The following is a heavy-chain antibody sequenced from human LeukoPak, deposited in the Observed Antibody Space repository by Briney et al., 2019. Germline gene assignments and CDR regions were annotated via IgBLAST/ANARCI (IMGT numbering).Heavy chain of an antibody. CDR3: ASSLPGSYWNWFDP. V-gene: IGHV1-69*13. CDR2: IIPIFGTA. J-gene: IGHJ5*02. D-gene: IGHD3-10*01. CDR1: GGTFSSYA. Sequence: ASVKVSCKASGGTFSSYAISWVRQAPGQGLEWMGGIIPIFGTANYAQKFQGRVTITADESTSTAYMELSSLRSEDTAVYYCASSLPGSYWNWFDPWGQGTLVTVSS.